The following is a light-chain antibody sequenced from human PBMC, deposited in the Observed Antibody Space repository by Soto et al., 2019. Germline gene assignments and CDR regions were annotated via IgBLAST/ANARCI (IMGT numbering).Light chain of an antibody. CDR1: QSVSIN. CDR3: QQRSDWPIT. V-gene: IGKV3-11*01. J-gene: IGKJ5*01. CDR2: DVS. Sequence: EIVLTQSPATLSLSPGERATLSYRASQSVSINLAWYQQKPGQAPRLLIYDVSTRAAGIPARFSGSGSGTDFTLTITSLEPEDFAVYSCQQRSDWPITFGQGTRLEIK.